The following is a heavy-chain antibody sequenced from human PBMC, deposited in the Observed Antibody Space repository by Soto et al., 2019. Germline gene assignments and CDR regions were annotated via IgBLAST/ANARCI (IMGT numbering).Heavy chain of an antibody. CDR1: GFTFSPYW. Sequence: EVQLVESGGGLVQPGGSLRLSCAASGFTFSPYWMSWVRQAPGKGLEWVAIIQDDGGDEHYLEAGRGRFTISIDNAKKSLYLAMDSLRVEDTAVYYCAGGSGWISDSWGQGTLVTVSS. V-gene: IGHV3-7*05. J-gene: IGHJ4*02. D-gene: IGHD6-19*01. CDR2: IQDDGGDE. CDR3: AGGSGWISDS.